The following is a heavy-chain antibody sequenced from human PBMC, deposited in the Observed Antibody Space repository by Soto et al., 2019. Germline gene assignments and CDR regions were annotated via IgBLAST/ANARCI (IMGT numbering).Heavy chain of an antibody. Sequence: QLVESGGGVVHPGTSLRLSCAASGSTFSTYAMHWVRQAPGKGLEWVAVISFDGSNKYYADFVKGRFTISRDNSKNTLYMQMESLRAEDTAVYYCARDSEEGTDYHGSGSYGFDKWGQGTLVTVSS. CDR1: GSTFSTYA. CDR3: ARDSEEGTDYHGSGSYGFDK. D-gene: IGHD3-10*01. CDR2: ISFDGSNK. J-gene: IGHJ4*02. V-gene: IGHV3-30-3*01.